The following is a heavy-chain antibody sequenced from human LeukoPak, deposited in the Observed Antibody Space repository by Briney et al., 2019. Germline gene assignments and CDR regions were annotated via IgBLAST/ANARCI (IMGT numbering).Heavy chain of an antibody. Sequence: GRSLRLSCAASGFTFSSYAMNWVRQAPGKGLEWVAIISYDGTNKDYADSVKGRFTISIDNSRNTLYLQMNSLRAEDTAVYHCARDPLYTNSPPSYFDYWGQGTLVTVSS. CDR2: ISYDGTNK. V-gene: IGHV3-30-3*01. CDR1: GFTFSSYA. J-gene: IGHJ4*02. D-gene: IGHD2-2*02. CDR3: ARDPLYTNSPPSYFDY.